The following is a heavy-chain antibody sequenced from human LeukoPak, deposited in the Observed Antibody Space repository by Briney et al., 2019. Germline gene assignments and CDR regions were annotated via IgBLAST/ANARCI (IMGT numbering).Heavy chain of an antibody. D-gene: IGHD1-26*01. Sequence: PSGTLSLTCAVSGGSISSSNWWSLGREPPGKGLGWIGEIYHSWCTNHNASLKSRATISVDKSKNQFSLKLSSVTAADTAVYYCARRDSGSYIGGWGQGTLVTVSS. CDR3: ARRDSGSYIGG. V-gene: IGHV4-4*02. J-gene: IGHJ4*02. CDR1: GGSISSSNW. CDR2: IYHSWCT.